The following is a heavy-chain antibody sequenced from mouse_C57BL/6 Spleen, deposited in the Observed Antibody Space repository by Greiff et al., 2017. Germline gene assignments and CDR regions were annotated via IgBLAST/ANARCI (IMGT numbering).Heavy chain of an antibody. CDR3: VLSHYYGSRAWFAY. Sequence: QVQLQQSGAELVKPGASVKLSCKASGYTFTSYWMQWVKQRPGQGLEWIGEIDPSDSYTNYNQKFKGKATLTVDISSSTAYMQLSSLTSEDSAVYYCVLSHYYGSRAWFAYWGQGTLVTVSA. CDR1: GYTFTSYW. D-gene: IGHD1-1*01. J-gene: IGHJ3*01. V-gene: IGHV1-50*01. CDR2: IDPSDSYT.